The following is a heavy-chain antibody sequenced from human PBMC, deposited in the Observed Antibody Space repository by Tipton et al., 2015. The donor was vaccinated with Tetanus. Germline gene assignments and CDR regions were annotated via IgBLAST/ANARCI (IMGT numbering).Heavy chain of an antibody. D-gene: IGHD3-22*01. Sequence: GASISSYYWNWIRQVPGKGLEWIGYIDHSGNTNYNPSLRSRVTMSLDTSKNQFSLKVTSVTAADTAVYFCTGDDYYDTSLRDYYGMDVWGPGTTVTVSS. V-gene: IGHV4-59*01. CDR3: TGDDYYDTSLRDYYGMDV. CDR2: IDHSGNT. CDR1: GASISSYY. J-gene: IGHJ6*02.